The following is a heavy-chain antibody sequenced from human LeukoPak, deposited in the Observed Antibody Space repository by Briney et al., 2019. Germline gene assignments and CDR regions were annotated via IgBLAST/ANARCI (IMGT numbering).Heavy chain of an antibody. CDR3: ARSLPAAITWFDS. CDR1: GGSISSHY. D-gene: IGHD2-2*01. CDR2: IYYSGST. J-gene: IGHJ5*01. V-gene: IGHV4-59*11. Sequence: SETLSLTCTVSGGSISSHYWSCIRQPPGKGLEWIGYIYYSGSTNYNPSLKSRVTISVDTSKNQFSLKLSSVTAADTAVYYCARSLPAAITWFDSWGQGTLVTVSS.